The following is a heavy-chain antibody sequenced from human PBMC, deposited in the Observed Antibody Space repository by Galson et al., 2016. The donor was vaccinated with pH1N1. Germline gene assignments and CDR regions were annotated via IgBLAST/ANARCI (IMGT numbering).Heavy chain of an antibody. CDR2: INHSGST. J-gene: IGHJ3*02. D-gene: IGHD6-13*01. CDR1: GGSFSDYS. Sequence: SETLSLTCAVYGGSFSDYSWSWIRQPPGKGLEWIGEINHSGSTNYNASLKSRVTLSVDPSKNQFSLNLNSVTAADSAVYYCARQAYDISWFFGGFDIWGQGTMVTVSS. V-gene: IGHV4-34*01. CDR3: ARQAYDISWFFGGFDI.